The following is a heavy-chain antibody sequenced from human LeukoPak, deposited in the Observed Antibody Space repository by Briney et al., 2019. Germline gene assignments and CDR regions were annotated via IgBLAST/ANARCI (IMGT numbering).Heavy chain of an antibody. CDR3: ARDDYGDYLYYFDY. D-gene: IGHD4-17*01. J-gene: IGHJ4*02. CDR1: GYTFTSYG. Sequence: ASVKVSCKASGYTFTSYGISWVRQAPGQGLEWMGWISAYNGNTNYAQKLQGRVTMTTDTSTSTAYMELRSLRSDDTAVYYCARDDYGDYLYYFDYWGQGTLVTASS. V-gene: IGHV1-18*01. CDR2: ISAYNGNT.